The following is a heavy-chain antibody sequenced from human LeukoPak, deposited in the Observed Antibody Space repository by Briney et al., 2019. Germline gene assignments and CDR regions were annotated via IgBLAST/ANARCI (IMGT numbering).Heavy chain of an antibody. Sequence: GGSLRLSCAASGFTFSSYGMHWVRQAPGKGLEWVAFIRFDGSNKYYADSVKGRFTISRDNSKNTLYLQMNSLRAEDTAVYYCAKDGIDSGYDMDYWGQGTLVTVSS. CDR3: AKDGIDSGYDMDY. V-gene: IGHV3-30*02. CDR1: GFTFSSYG. CDR2: IRFDGSNK. J-gene: IGHJ4*02. D-gene: IGHD5-12*01.